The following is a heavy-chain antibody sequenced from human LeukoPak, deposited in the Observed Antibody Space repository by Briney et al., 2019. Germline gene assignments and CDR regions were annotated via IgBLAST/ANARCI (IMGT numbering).Heavy chain of an antibody. CDR2: IYYSVNT. CDR3: ARRNDFDI. V-gene: IGHV4-59*08. J-gene: IGHJ3*02. CDR1: GGSISGDH. Sequence: PQTLSLTCTVSGGSISGDHWNWIRQPPGKGLEWDGYIYYSVNTNYNPSLKSRVTISVDTSKNQFSLKLSSVTAADTAVYYCARRNDFDIWGQGTMVTVSS.